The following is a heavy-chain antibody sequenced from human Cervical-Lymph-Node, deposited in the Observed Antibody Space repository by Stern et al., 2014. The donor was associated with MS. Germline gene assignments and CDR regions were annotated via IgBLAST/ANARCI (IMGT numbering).Heavy chain of an antibody. D-gene: IGHD1-1*01. CDR2: IKSKSDGGTT. V-gene: IGHV3-15*01. J-gene: IGHJ6*02. CDR1: GFIFSNAW. CDR3: TTARNDVYFYGMDV. Sequence: EVQLVESGGGLVKPGGSLRLSCVASGFIFSNAWMSWVRQAPGKGLEWVGRIKSKSDGGTTDYAAPVKDRFTISRDDSENMLYLQMNSLKTGDTAVYYCTTARNDVYFYGMDVWGQGTTVTVSS.